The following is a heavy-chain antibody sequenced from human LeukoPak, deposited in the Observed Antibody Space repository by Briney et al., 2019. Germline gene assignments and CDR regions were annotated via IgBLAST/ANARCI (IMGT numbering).Heavy chain of an antibody. CDR1: GYTFTSYG. D-gene: IGHD3-3*01. CDR2: ISAYNGNT. Sequence: ASVKVSCKASGYTFTSYGISWVRQAPGQGLEWMGWISAYNGNTNYAQKLQGRVTMTTDTSTSTAYMELRSLRSDDTAVYYCARDRSPYYDFWSGYYRWGQGTLVTVSS. V-gene: IGHV1-18*01. J-gene: IGHJ4*02. CDR3: ARDRSPYYDFWSGYYR.